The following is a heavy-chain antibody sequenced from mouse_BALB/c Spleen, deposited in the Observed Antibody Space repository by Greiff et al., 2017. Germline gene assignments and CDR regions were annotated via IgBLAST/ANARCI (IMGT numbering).Heavy chain of an antibody. V-gene: IGHV5-4*02. CDR3: ARGITTVDYFDY. D-gene: IGHD1-1*01. CDR1: GFTFSDYY. CDR2: ISDGGSYT. J-gene: IGHJ2*01. Sequence: EVHLVESGGGLVKPGGSLKLSCAASGFTFSDYYMYWVRQTPEKRLEWVATISDGGSYTYYPDSVKGRFTISRDNAKNNLYLQMSSLKSEDTAMYYCARGITTVDYFDYWGQGTTLTVSS.